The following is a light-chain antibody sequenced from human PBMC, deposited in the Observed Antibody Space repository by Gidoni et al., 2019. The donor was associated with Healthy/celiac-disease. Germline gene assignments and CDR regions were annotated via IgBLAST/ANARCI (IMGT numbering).Light chain of an antibody. Sequence: HSALTQPAAMSGSPGQSITISCTGTRRDVGSYNLVSWYQQHPGKAPKLMIYDVSKRPSGFSNLFSGSTSGNTASLTISGLQAEYEAAYYCCSYAVSSTFVFGTGTKVTVL. CDR1: RRDVGSYNL. CDR2: DVS. J-gene: IGLJ1*01. V-gene: IGLV2-23*02. CDR3: CSYAVSSTFV.